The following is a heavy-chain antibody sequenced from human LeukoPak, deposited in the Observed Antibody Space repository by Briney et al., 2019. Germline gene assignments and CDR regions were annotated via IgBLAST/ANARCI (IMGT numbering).Heavy chain of an antibody. CDR1: GGSISSYY. Sequence: SDTLSLTCTVSGGSISSYYWSWIRQPPGKGLEWIGYIYYSGSTNYNPSLKSRVTISVDTSKNQFSLKLSSVTAADTAVYYCARGPPRYYYDYWGQGTLVTVSS. CDR3: ARGPPRYYYDY. V-gene: IGHV4-59*07. J-gene: IGHJ4*02. D-gene: IGHD1-14*01. CDR2: IYYSGST.